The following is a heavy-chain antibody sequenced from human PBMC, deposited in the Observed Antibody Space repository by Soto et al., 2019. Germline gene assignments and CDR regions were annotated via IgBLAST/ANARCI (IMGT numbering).Heavy chain of an antibody. CDR1: GGSISSGGYY. Sequence: QVQLQESGPGLVKPSQTLSLTCTVSGGSISSGGYYWSWIRQHPGKGLEWIGYIYYSGSTYYNPSLKSRVTISVDPSKNQFSLKLSSVTAADTAVYYCARVRGTLFATVTTYLDYWGQGTLVTVSS. D-gene: IGHD4-17*01. CDR2: IYYSGST. J-gene: IGHJ4*02. V-gene: IGHV4-31*03. CDR3: ARVRGTLFATVTTYLDY.